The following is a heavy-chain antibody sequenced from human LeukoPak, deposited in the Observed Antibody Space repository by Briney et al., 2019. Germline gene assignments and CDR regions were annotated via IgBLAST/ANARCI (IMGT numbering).Heavy chain of an antibody. CDR1: GGSISSGHYW. Sequence: PSETLSLTCTVSGGSISSGHYWWGWIRQPPGKGLDWIGSIYYSGNTHYNPSLQSRVTVSVDTSKNQFSLKLTSVTAADTAVYYCARYSSSWNAFDIWGQGTMVTVSS. D-gene: IGHD6-13*01. CDR2: IYYSGNT. CDR3: ARYSSSWNAFDI. J-gene: IGHJ3*02. V-gene: IGHV4-39*01.